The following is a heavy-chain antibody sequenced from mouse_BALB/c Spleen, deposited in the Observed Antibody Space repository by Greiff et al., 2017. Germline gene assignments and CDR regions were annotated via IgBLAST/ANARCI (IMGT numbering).Heavy chain of an antibody. D-gene: IGHD4-1*01. V-gene: IGHV5-6-5*01. J-gene: IGHJ3*01. CDR3: ARHEGTGTDFFAY. CDR1: GFTFSSYA. CDR2: ISSGGST. Sequence: KLVESGGGLVKPGGSLKLSCAASGFTFSSYAMSWVRQTPEKRLEWVASISSGGSTYYPDSVKGRFTISRDNARNILYLQMSSLRSEDTAMYYCARHEGTGTDFFAYWGQGTLVTVSA.